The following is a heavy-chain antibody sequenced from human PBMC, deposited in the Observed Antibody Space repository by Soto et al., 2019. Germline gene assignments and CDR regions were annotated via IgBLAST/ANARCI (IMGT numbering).Heavy chain of an antibody. V-gene: IGHV3-13*01. Sequence: EVQLVESGGGLVQPGGSLRLSCAASEFTFNSYDMHWVRQATGKGLKWVSGIATAGATSYPVSVKGRFTISSENAKNSLYLQMYGLRAEDPAVYYSAIGGAINGMGVWGQGTTGTVSS. CDR3: AIGGAINGMGV. J-gene: IGHJ6*02. CDR2: IATAGAT. CDR1: EFTFNSYD.